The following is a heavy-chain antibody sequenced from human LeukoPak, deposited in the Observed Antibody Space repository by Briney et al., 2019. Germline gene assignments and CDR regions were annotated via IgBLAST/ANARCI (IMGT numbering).Heavy chain of an antibody. CDR1: GFTFSDYG. V-gene: IGHV3-30*18. D-gene: IGHD3-10*01. J-gene: IGHJ4*02. CDR2: ISFDGASK. Sequence: SGGSLRLSCTASGFTFSDYGIHWVRQAPGKGLEWMAGISFDGASKYYADSVKGRFFISRDNSKNTLYLQMNSLRAEDTAVYYCAKDQRYFGSGSDSYFDYWGQGNLVTVSS. CDR3: AKDQRYFGSGSDSYFDY.